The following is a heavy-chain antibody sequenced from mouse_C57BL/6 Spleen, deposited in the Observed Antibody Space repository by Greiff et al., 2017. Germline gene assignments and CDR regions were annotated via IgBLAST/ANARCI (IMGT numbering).Heavy chain of an antibody. V-gene: IGHV1-22*01. Sequence: VQLQQSGPELVKPGASVKMSCKASGYTFTDYNMHWVKQSHGKSLEWIGYINPNNGGTSYNQKFKGKATLTVNKSSSTAYMELRSLTSEDSAVYYCARGGFYGSSLSMDYWGQGTSVTVSS. J-gene: IGHJ4*01. CDR3: ARGGFYGSSLSMDY. CDR1: GYTFTDYN. CDR2: INPNNGGT. D-gene: IGHD1-1*01.